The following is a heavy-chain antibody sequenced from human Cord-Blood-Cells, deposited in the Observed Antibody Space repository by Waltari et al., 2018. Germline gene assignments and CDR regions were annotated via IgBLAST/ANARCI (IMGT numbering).Heavy chain of an antibody. Sequence: EVQLVESGGGLVQPGGSLRLPCAASGFTFSSYWMSWVRQAPGKGLEWVANIKQDGSEKYYVDSVKGRFTISRDNAKNSLYLQMNSLRAEDTAVYYCARLGYSGSYYYYYYYGMDVWDQGP. CDR2: IKQDGSEK. CDR3: ARLGYSGSYYYYYYYGMDV. J-gene: IGHJ6*02. D-gene: IGHD1-26*01. CDR1: GFTFSSYW. V-gene: IGHV3-7*01.